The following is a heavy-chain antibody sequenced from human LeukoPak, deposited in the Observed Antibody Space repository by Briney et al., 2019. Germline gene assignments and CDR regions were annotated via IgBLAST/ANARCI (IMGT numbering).Heavy chain of an antibody. V-gene: IGHV4-59*01. CDR3: ARGGGSGWAYYYYYYMDV. CDR2: IYYSGST. J-gene: IGHJ6*03. Sequence: SETLSLTCTVPGGSISSYYWSWIRQPPGKGLEWIGYIYYSGSTNYNPSLKSRVTISVDTSKNQFSLKLSSVTAADTAVYYCARGGGSGWAYYYYYYMDVWGKGTTVTVSS. D-gene: IGHD6-19*01. CDR1: GGSISSYY.